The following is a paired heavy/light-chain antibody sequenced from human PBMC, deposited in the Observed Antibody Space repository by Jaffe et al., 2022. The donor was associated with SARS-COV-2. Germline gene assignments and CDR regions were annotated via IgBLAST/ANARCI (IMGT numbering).Light chain of an antibody. CDR2: GAS. Sequence: EGVLTQSPGTLSLSPGEGATLSCRASQTVTSNHLAWYQHKPGQAPRLLIYGASSRATGIPDRFSGSGSGTEYTLTISRLEPEDFAVYYCQQYGGSSRTFGQGTKVEVK. CDR1: QTVTSNH. J-gene: IGKJ1*01. V-gene: IGKV3-20*01. CDR3: QQYGGSSRT.
Heavy chain of an antibody. D-gene: IGHD3-16*01. V-gene: IGHV3-23*04. CDR1: GFSFSSYD. CDR2: ISASGGAT. J-gene: IGHJ4*02. Sequence: EVQLVESGGGLVQPGGSLSLSCAASGFSFSSYDMSWVRQAPGKGLEWVSTISASGGATFYADSVQGRSTISRDNSKNTLYLQMNSLRAEDTAFYHCARKETIMDNLDYWGQGILVTVSS. CDR3: ARKETIMDNLDY.